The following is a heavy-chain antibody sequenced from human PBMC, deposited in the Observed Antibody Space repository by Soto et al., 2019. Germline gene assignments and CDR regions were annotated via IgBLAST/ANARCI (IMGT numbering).Heavy chain of an antibody. CDR2: IYFDGITT. J-gene: IGHJ4*02. Sequence: GGSLRLSCTASGFTFNTHWMHWVRQAPGKGLVWVSRIYFDGITTNYADSVKGRLTVSRDNAKNTVYLHVNTLRDEDPAVYYCARGGAMGVDYWGQGTLVTVSS. CDR3: ARGGAMGVDY. D-gene: IGHD1-26*01. V-gene: IGHV3-74*01. CDR1: GFTFNTHW.